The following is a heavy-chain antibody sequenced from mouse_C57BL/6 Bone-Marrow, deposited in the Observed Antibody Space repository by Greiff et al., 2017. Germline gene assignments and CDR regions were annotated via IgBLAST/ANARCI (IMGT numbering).Heavy chain of an antibody. J-gene: IGHJ4*01. Sequence: QVQLQQPGAELVKPGASVKMSCKASGYTFTSYWITWVKQRPGQGLEWIGDIYPGSGRTNYNEKFKSKATLTVDTSSSTAYMQLSSLTSEDAAVYYWARGLREGDYYAMDDWGQGTSVTVSS. CDR3: ARGLREGDYYAMDD. V-gene: IGHV1-55*01. D-gene: IGHD3-1*01. CDR1: GYTFTSYW. CDR2: IYPGSGRT.